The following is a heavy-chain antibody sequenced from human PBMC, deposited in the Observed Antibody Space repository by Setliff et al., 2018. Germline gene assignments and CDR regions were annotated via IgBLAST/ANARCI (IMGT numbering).Heavy chain of an antibody. CDR2: IYPGDSDT. J-gene: IGHJ6*02. Sequence: PGESLKISCKGSGYSFTSYWIGWVRQMPGKGLGWMGIIYPGDSDTRYSTSFQGQVTISADKSISTAYLQWSSLKASDTAMYYCARYDSSGYHYYYGMDVWGQGTTVTVSS. CDR1: GYSFTSYW. D-gene: IGHD3-22*01. CDR3: ARYDSSGYHYYYGMDV. V-gene: IGHV5-51*01.